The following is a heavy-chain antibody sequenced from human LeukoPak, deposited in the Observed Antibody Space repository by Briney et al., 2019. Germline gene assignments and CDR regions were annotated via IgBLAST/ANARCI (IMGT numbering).Heavy chain of an antibody. CDR2: ISSSSSYI. J-gene: IGHJ4*02. D-gene: IGHD3-10*01. Sequence: GGSLRLSCAASGFTFSSYSMDWVRQAPGKGLECVSSISSSSSYIHYADSVKGRFTISRGNAKNSLYLQMNSLRAEDTALYYCARVGDGDSFDYWGQGTLVTVSS. CDR1: GFTFSSYS. V-gene: IGHV3-21*01. CDR3: ARVGDGDSFDY.